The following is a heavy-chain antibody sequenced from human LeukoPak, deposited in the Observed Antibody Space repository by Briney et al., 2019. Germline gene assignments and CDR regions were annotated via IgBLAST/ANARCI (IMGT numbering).Heavy chain of an antibody. J-gene: IGHJ4*02. D-gene: IGHD3-10*01. V-gene: IGHV1-69-2*01. CDR3: ATVAYYYGSGSPTLFDY. CDR2: VDPEDGET. Sequence: ASVKVSCKASGYTFTDYYMHWVQQAPGKGLEWMGRVDPEDGETIYAEKFQGRVTITADTSTDTAYMELSSLRSEDAAVYYCATVAYYYGSGSPTLFDYWGQGTLVTVSS. CDR1: GYTFTDYY.